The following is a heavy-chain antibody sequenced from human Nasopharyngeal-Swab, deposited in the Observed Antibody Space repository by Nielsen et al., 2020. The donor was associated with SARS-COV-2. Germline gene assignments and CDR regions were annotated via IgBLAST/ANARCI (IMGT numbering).Heavy chain of an antibody. D-gene: IGHD6-13*01. CDR3: AKADSSWSSGLDV. CDR1: GFTFSNYR. CDR2: ISSSSNI. V-gene: IGHV3-21*01. Sequence: GGSLRLSCAASGFTFSNYRMNWVRQAPGNGLEWVSSISSSSNIYYADSVKGRFTISRDNSKNTLYLQMNSLRAEDTAVFYCAKADSSWSSGLDVWGQGTTVTVSS. J-gene: IGHJ6*02.